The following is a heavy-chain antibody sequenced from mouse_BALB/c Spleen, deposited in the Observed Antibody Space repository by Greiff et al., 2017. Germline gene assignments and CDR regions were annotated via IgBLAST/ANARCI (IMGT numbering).Heavy chain of an antibody. CDR1: GFTFSSYA. CDR3: ARDWYYGSSEGFAY. D-gene: IGHD1-1*01. CDR2: ISSGGSYT. V-gene: IGHV5-9-4*01. Sequence: EVQGVESGGGLVKPGGSLKLSCAASGFTFSSYAMSWVRQSPEKRLEWVAEISSGGSYTYYPDTVTGRFTISRDHAKNTLYLEMSSLRSEDTAMYYCARDWYYGSSEGFAYWGQGTLVTVSA. J-gene: IGHJ3*01.